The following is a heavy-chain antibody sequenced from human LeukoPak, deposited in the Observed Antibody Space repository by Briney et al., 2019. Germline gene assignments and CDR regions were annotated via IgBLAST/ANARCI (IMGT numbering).Heavy chain of an antibody. CDR2: TFSGGDT. J-gene: IGHJ4*02. D-gene: IGHD6-19*01. Sequence: PGGSLRLSCAAAGFTVTNNYIHWVRQAPGKGLEWVSITFSGGDTYYTDSVKGRFTISRDNSKNTMYLQMNSLRVEDTALYYCARGQIGVAGLDCWGQGTLVTVSS. CDR3: ARGQIGVAGLDC. CDR1: GFTVTNNY. V-gene: IGHV3-53*01.